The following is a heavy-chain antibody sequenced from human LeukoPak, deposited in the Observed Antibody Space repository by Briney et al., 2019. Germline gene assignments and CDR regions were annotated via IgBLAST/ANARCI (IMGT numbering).Heavy chain of an antibody. V-gene: IGHV4-34*01. J-gene: IGHJ4*02. D-gene: IGHD5-24*01. Sequence: SETLSLTCAVYGGSFSGYYWSWIRQPPGKGLEWIGEINHSGSTNYNPSLKSRVTISVDTSKNQFSLKLSSVTAADTAVYYCARHHGEMATLAFDYWGQGTLVTVSS. CDR3: ARHHGEMATLAFDY. CDR1: GGSFSGYY. CDR2: INHSGST.